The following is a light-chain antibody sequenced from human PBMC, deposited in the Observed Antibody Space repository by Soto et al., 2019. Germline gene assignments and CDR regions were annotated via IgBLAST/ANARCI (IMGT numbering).Light chain of an antibody. CDR2: DVS. CDR1: SSDVGGYNY. Sequence: QSALTQPRSVSGSPGQSVTISCTGTSSDVGGYNYVSWYQQHPGKAPKLMIYDVSKRPSGVPDRFSGSKSGNTASLTISGLQAEDEAAYYCCSYAGRYTFVFGTGTKLTVL. CDR3: CSYAGRYTFV. J-gene: IGLJ1*01. V-gene: IGLV2-11*01.